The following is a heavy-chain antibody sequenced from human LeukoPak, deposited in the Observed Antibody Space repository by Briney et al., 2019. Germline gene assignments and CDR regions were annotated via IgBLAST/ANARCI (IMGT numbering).Heavy chain of an antibody. J-gene: IGHJ6*04. V-gene: IGHV1-69*06. CDR1: GGTFGSYA. CDR3: ARDSQGSAWPYYYYGMDV. CDR2: IIPIFGTA. Sequence: GASVKVSCKASGGTFGSYAISWVRQAPGQGLEWMGGIIPIFGTANYAQKFQGRVTITADKSTSTAYMELSSLRSEDTAVYYCARDSQGSAWPYYYYGMDVWGKGTTVTVSS. D-gene: IGHD2-15*01.